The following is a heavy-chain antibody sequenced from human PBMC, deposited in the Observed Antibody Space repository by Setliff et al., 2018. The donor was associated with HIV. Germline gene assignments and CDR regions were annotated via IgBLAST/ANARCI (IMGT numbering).Heavy chain of an antibody. J-gene: IGHJ6*03. CDR3: ARDRAYCSSGSCYRPLVYYFYYMDV. D-gene: IGHD2-15*01. Sequence: PSVKVSCKASGFTFSDYYMHWVRQAPGQGLEWMGWVRPYNADKNYAQKFQGRVTMTSDTSISTAYLELSGLTSDDTAIYYCARDRAYCSSGSCYRPLVYYFYYMDVWGTGTTVTVSS. CDR2: VRPYNADK. CDR1: GFTFSDYY. V-gene: IGHV1-2*02.